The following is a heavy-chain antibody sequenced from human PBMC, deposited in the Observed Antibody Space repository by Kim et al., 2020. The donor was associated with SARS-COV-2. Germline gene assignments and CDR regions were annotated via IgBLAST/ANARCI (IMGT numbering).Heavy chain of an antibody. V-gene: IGHV3-7*01. CDR3: ARGEGYYPVAFDY. CDR2: IKQDGSEK. J-gene: IGHJ4*02. CDR1: GFTFSSYW. Sequence: GGSLRLSCAASGFTFSSYWMSWVRQAPGKGLEWVANIKQDGSEKYYVDSVKGRFTISRDNAKNSLYLQMNSLRAEDTAVYYCARGEGYYPVAFDYWGQGTLVTVSS. D-gene: IGHD3-22*01.